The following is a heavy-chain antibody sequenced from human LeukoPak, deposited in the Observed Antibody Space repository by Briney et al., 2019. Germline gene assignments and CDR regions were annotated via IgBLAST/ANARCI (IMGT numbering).Heavy chain of an antibody. CDR1: GLTFSSHW. Sequence: PGGSLRLSCAASGLTFSSHWMHWVRQAPGKGLEWVSGISWNSGSIGYADSVKGRFTISRDNAKNSLYLQMNSLRAEDTALYYCAKDSVTLGVFDYWGQGTLVTVSS. CDR2: ISWNSGSI. V-gene: IGHV3-9*01. J-gene: IGHJ4*02. D-gene: IGHD2/OR15-2a*01. CDR3: AKDSVTLGVFDY.